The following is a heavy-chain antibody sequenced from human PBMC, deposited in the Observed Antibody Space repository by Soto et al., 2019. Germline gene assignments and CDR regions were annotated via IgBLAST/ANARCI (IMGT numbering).Heavy chain of an antibody. D-gene: IGHD6-13*01. CDR2: IDPSDSYT. CDR3: ARQSEGIAAAGEPALSGDIMRWDV. J-gene: IGHJ6*02. CDR1: GYSFTSYW. Sequence: GESLKISCKGSGYSFTSYWISWVRQMPGKGLEWMGRIDPSDSYTNYSPSFQGHVTISADKSISTAYLQWSSLKASDTAMYYCARQSEGIAAAGEPALSGDIMRWDVWGQGTTVTVSS. V-gene: IGHV5-10-1*01.